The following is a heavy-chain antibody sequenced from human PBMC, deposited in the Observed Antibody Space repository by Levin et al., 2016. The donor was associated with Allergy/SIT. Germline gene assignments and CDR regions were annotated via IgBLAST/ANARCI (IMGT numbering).Heavy chain of an antibody. Sequence: WVRQAPGQGLEWMGGVIPLFHRVHYAQRFQGRVAITADTSTNTSYMELHSLTSDDSGVYFCARARDIMVRGVVMTFDYYYAMDVWGQGTTVTVSS. V-gene: IGHV1-69*06. CDR2: VIPLFHRV. CDR3: ARARDIMVRGVVMTFDYYYAMDV. J-gene: IGHJ6*02. D-gene: IGHD3-10*01.